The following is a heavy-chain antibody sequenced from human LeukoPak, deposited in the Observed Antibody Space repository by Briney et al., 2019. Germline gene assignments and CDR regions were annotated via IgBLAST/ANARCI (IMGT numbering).Heavy chain of an antibody. CDR1: GGSISSSSYY. CDR3: ARVADDSSGQTNDY. J-gene: IGHJ4*02. D-gene: IGHD3-22*01. CDR2: IYYSGST. V-gene: IGHV4-39*07. Sequence: SETLSLTCTVSGGSISSSSYYWGWIRQPRGKGLEWIGSIYYSGSTYYNPSLKSRVTISVDTSKNQFSLKLSSVTAADTAVYYCARVADDSSGQTNDYWGQGTLVTVSS.